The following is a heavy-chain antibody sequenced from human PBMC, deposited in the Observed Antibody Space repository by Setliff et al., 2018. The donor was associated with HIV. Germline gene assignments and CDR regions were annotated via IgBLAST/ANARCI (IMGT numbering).Heavy chain of an antibody. Sequence: ASVKVSCKASGYTFTNFYIHWVRQAPGQGLEWLGMINPSGGSTTYAQKFQGRVTMTRDTFTSTVYMDLSSLRSEDTAVYDCARGSPAYCTRIICRQPLGYWGQGTLVTVSS. J-gene: IGHJ4*02. V-gene: IGHV1-46*01. CDR3: ARGSPAYCTRIICRQPLGY. D-gene: IGHD2-8*01. CDR2: INPSGGST. CDR1: GYTFTNFY.